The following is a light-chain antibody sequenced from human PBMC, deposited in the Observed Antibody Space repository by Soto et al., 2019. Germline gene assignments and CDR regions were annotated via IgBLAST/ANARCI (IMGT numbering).Light chain of an antibody. J-gene: IGKJ2*01. CDR3: QQYKTYSQT. CDR1: QSISSW. CDR2: KAS. Sequence: DIQMTQYPSTLSASVGDRVTITCRARQSISSWLAWYQQKPGKAPNHLIYKASSLESGVPSRFSGSGSGTEFTLTISSLQPDDFATYYCQQYKTYSQTLGQGTKLEIK. V-gene: IGKV1-5*03.